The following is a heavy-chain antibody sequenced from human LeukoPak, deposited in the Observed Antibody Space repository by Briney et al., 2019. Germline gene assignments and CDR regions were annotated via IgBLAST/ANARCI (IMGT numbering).Heavy chain of an antibody. V-gene: IGHV1-18*01. CDR2: ISAYNGNT. Sequence: ASVTVSCTASGYTFTSYGISWVRQAPGQGLEWMGWISAYNGNTNYAQKLQGRVTMTTDTSTSTAYMELRSLRSDDTAVYYCARVVHYSSSWYGNWNDVGYFDYWGQGTLVTVSS. J-gene: IGHJ4*02. CDR1: GYTFTSYG. D-gene: IGHD6-13*01. CDR3: ARVVHYSSSWYGNWNDVGYFDY.